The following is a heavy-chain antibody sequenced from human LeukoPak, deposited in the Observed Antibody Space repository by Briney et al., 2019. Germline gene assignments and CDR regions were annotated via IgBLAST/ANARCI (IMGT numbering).Heavy chain of an antibody. CDR2: LFYSGST. CDR1: GGSIGSYY. D-gene: IGHD3-10*01. J-gene: IGHJ4*02. V-gene: IGHV4-59*01. Sequence: SETLSLTCTVSGGSIGSYYWSWIRQPPGKGLEWIAYLFYSGSTDYNPSLESRVTISVDTSKNQFSLKLRFVTAADTAVYYCATVAVIRGVTYFDYWGQGTLVTVSS. CDR3: ATVAVIRGVTYFDY.